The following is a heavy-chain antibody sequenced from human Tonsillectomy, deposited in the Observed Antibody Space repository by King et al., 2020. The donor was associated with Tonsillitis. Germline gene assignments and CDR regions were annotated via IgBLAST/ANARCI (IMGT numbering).Heavy chain of an antibody. CDR2: IYYSGST. V-gene: IGHV4-39*01. Sequence: QLQESGPGLVKPSETLSLTCTVSGGSISSSSYYWGWIRQPPGKGLEWIGNIYYSGSTDYNPSLKSRVTISVDTSKNQFSLKLSSVTAADTAVYYCARRYYDSRSYYYYGMDVWGQGTTVTVSS. CDR1: GGSISSSSYY. D-gene: IGHD3-22*01. CDR3: ARRYYDSRSYYYYGMDV. J-gene: IGHJ6*02.